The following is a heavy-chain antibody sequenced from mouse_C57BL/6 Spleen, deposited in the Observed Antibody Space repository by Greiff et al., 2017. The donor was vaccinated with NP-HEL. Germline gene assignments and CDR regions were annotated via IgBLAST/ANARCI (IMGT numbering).Heavy chain of an antibody. D-gene: IGHD1-1*01. CDR2: IYPGNSDT. Sequence: VQLQQSGTVLARPGASVKMSCKTSGYTFTSYWMHWVKQRPGQGLEWKGAIYPGNSDTSYNQKFKGKAKLTAVTSASTAYMELSSLTNEDSAVYYCTRDYYGSSYDWYFDVWGTGTTVTVSS. J-gene: IGHJ1*03. V-gene: IGHV1-5*01. CDR1: GYTFTSYW. CDR3: TRDYYGSSYDWYFDV.